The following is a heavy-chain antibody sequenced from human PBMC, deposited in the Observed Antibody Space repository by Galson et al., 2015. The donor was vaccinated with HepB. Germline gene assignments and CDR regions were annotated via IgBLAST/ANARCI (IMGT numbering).Heavy chain of an antibody. CDR1: GYTFSNYD. CDR2: INPGGRGT. V-gene: IGHV1-46*01. J-gene: IGHJ4*02. Sequence: SVKVSCKASGYTFSNYDLHWVRQAPGQGLEWMGVINPGGRGTTSSQKFQGRVSMTRDTSTNTVYMDVTSLRSEDTAVYYCARLNCTGGRCSGFDYWGQGTLVTVSS. D-gene: IGHD2-8*02. CDR3: ARLNCTGGRCSGFDY.